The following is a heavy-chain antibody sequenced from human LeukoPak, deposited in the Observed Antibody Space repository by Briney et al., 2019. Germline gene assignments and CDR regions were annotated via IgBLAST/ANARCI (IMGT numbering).Heavy chain of an antibody. V-gene: IGHV1-18*01. J-gene: IGHJ4*02. CDR1: GYTFTSYG. CDR3: ARVALTRHGDY. CDR2: ISAYNGNT. D-gene: IGHD2-21*02. Sequence: WASVKVSCKASGYTFTSYGISWVRQAPGQGLEWMGWISAYNGNTNYAQKLQGRVTMTTDTSTSTACMELRSLRSDDTAVYYCARVALTRHGDYWGQGTLVTVSS.